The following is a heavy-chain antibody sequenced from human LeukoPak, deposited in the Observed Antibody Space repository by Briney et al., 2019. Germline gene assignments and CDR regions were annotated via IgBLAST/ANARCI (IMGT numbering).Heavy chain of an antibody. CDR2: IYSGGST. J-gene: IGHJ4*02. Sequence: GGSLRLSCAASGFTVSSNYMSWVRQAPGKGLEWVSIIYSGGSTFYADSVKGRFTISRDNAKNTLYLQMNSLRAEDTAVYYCARASWWEPLFDYWGQGTLVTVSS. V-gene: IGHV3-53*01. CDR1: GFTVSSNY. D-gene: IGHD1-14*01. CDR3: ARASWWEPLFDY.